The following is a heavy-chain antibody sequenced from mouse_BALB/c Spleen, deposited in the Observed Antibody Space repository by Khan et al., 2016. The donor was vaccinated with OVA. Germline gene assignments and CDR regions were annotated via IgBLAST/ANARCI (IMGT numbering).Heavy chain of an antibody. Sequence: EVELVESGPGLVKPSQSLSLTCTVTGYSITSGYAWNWIRQFPGNKLEWMGYISYSGGTSYNPSLKSRISITRDTSKNQFFLQLNSVTTEDTATYYWARGNYYGCYFDYWGQGTTLTVSS. CDR2: ISYSGGT. CDR3: ARGNYYGCYFDY. CDR1: GYSITSGYA. D-gene: IGHD1-1*01. J-gene: IGHJ2*01. V-gene: IGHV3-2*02.